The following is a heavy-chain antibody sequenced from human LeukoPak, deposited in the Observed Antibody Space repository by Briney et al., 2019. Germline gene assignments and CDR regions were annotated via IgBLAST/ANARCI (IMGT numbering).Heavy chain of an antibody. D-gene: IGHD3-22*01. CDR3: ATDSRMYYYDSSGYYRGGYFDY. Sequence: ASVKVSCKVSGYTLTELSMHWVRQAPGKGLEWMGGFDPEDGETIYAQKFQGRVTMTEDTSTDTAYMELSSLRSEDTAVYYWATDSRMYYYDSSGYYRGGYFDYWGQGTLVTVSS. J-gene: IGHJ4*02. V-gene: IGHV1-24*01. CDR2: FDPEDGET. CDR1: GYTLTELS.